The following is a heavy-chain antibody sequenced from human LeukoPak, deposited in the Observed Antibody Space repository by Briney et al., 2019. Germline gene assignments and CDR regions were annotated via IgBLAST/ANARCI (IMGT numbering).Heavy chain of an antibody. CDR3: ARGLYSSSSRGLDY. J-gene: IGHJ4*02. Sequence: PSETLSLTCAVYGGSFSGYYWSWIRQPPGKGLEWIGEINHSGSTNYNPSLKSRVTISVDTPKNQFSLKLSSVTAADTAVYYCARGLYSSSSRGLDYWGQGTLVTVSS. D-gene: IGHD6-6*01. CDR2: INHSGST. V-gene: IGHV4-34*01. CDR1: GGSFSGYY.